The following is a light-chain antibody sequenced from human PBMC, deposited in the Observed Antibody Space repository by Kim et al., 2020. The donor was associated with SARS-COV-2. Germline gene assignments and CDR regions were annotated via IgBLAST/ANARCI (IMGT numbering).Light chain of an antibody. J-gene: IGKJ1*01. V-gene: IGKV3-20*01. CDR1: QSVSSSD. CDR3: QQYGSSPRT. Sequence: EIVLTQSPGTLSLSPGERATLSCRASQSVSSSDLAWYQQKPGQAPRLLIYGASNRATGIPDRFSGSVSGTDFTLTISRLEPEDFAVYYCQQYGSSPRTFGQGTKMAIK. CDR2: GAS.